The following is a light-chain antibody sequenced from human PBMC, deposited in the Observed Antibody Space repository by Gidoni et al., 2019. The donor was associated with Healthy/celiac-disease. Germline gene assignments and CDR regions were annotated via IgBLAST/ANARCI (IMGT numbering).Light chain of an antibody. CDR3: QQRASWPLT. J-gene: IGKJ1*01. CDR2: DTS. Sequence: EVVLTQSPPTLSLSPGERATLSCRASPSVSNYLAWYQQKGGQAPRLLIYDTSLRATGIPPRFSGSGSGTDFTLTISSLEPEDFGIYYCQQRASWPLTFGHXTRVDIK. CDR1: PSVSNY. V-gene: IGKV3-11*01.